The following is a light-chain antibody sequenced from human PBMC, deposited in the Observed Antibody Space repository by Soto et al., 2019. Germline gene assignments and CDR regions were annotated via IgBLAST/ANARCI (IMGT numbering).Light chain of an antibody. CDR3: SSFTSTNTVL. CDR1: SSDVGGYNY. J-gene: IGLJ2*01. CDR2: NVS. Sequence: QSALTQPASVSGSPGHSITISCTGTSSDVGGYNYVSWYQQHPGKAPKLMIYNVSNRPSGVSNRFSGSKSGNTASLTISGLQAEDEGHYYCSSFTSTNTVLFGGGTKVTVL. V-gene: IGLV2-14*01.